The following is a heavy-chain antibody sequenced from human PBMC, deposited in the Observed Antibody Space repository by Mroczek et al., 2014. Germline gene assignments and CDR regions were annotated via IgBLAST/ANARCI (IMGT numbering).Heavy chain of an antibody. D-gene: IGHD1-26*01. V-gene: IGHV1-46*03. J-gene: IGHJ2*01. CDR2: INPSGGST. Sequence: GKKPGASVKVSRKASGYTFTSYYMHWVRQAPGQGLEWMGIINPSGGSTSYAQKFQGRVTMTRDTSTSTVYMELSSLRSEDTAVYYCARDRGELLPYWYFDLWGRGTLVTVSS. CDR3: ARDRGELLPYWYFDL. CDR1: GYTFTSYY.